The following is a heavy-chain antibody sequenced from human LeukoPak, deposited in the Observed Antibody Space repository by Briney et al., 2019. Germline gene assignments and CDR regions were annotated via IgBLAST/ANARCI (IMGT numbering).Heavy chain of an antibody. CDR1: GGSFSGYY. J-gene: IGHJ4*02. D-gene: IGHD3-9*01. Sequence: PSETLSLTCAVYGGSFSGYYWNWIRQPPGKGLEWIGEINHSGSTNYNPSLKSRVTISVDTSKNQFSLKLSSVTAADTAVYYCARGVRYFDWLSSLYYFDYWGQGTLVTVSS. CDR3: ARGVRYFDWLSSLYYFDY. V-gene: IGHV4-34*01. CDR2: INHSGST.